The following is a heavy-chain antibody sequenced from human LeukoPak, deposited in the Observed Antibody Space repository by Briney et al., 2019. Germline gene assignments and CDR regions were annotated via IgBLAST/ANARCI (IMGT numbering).Heavy chain of an antibody. Sequence: GGSLRLSCAASGFTFSSYSMNWVRQAPGKGLEWVSSISSSSSYIYYADSVKGRFTISRDKAKNSLYLQMNSLRAEDTAVYYCARDSSGWPPADYWGQGTLVTVSS. CDR2: ISSSSSYI. CDR1: GFTFSSYS. J-gene: IGHJ4*02. V-gene: IGHV3-21*01. D-gene: IGHD6-19*01. CDR3: ARDSSGWPPADY.